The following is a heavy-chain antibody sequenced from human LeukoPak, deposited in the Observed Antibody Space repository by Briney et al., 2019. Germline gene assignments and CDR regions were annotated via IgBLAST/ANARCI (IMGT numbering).Heavy chain of an antibody. V-gene: IGHV4-31*03. J-gene: IGHJ4*02. CDR1: GGSISSGGYY. D-gene: IGHD2-21*02. CDR3: ARGHSSVVTAIPYYFDY. Sequence: SETLSLTCTVSGGSISSGGYYWSWIRQHPGKGLEWIGYIYYSGSTYYNPSLKSRVTISVDTSKNQVSLRVNSVTAADTAVYYCARGHSSVVTAIPYYFDYWGRGTLVTVSS. CDR2: IYYSGST.